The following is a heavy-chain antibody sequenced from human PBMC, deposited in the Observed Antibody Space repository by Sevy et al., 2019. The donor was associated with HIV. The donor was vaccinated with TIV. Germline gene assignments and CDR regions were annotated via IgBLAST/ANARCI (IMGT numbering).Heavy chain of an antibody. CDR2: IHNSGDTT. V-gene: IGHV3-23*05. CDR1: GFTFSNYG. D-gene: IGHD6-13*01. J-gene: IGHJ3*02. CDR3: VKGGSIAAAGNDAFDI. Sequence: GGSLRLSCAASGFTFSNYGMNWVHQAPGKGLEWVSVIHNSGDTTYYADSVKGRFTISRDNSENTLYLQMNSLRADDTAVYFCVKGGSIAAAGNDAFDIWGQGTMVTVSS.